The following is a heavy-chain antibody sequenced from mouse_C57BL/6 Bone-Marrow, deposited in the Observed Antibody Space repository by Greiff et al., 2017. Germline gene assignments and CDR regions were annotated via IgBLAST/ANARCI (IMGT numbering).Heavy chain of an antibody. CDR3: ARAPWDSWFAY. D-gene: IGHD4-1*01. CDR1: GFTFSSYG. J-gene: IGHJ3*01. CDR2: ISSGGSYT. Sequence: EVQRVESGGDLVKPGGSLKLSCAASGFTFSSYGMSWVRQTPDKRLEWVATISSGGSYTYYPDSVKGRFTISRDNAKNTLYLQMSSLKSEDTAMYYCARAPWDSWFAYWGQGTLVTVSA. V-gene: IGHV5-6*01.